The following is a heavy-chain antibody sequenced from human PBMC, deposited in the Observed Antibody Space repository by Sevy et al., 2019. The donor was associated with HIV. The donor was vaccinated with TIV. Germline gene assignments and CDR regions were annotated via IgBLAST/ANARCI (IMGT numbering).Heavy chain of an antibody. Sequence: GGSLRLSCEASGFSFRRYAMHWVRQAPDKGLEWLTVISYDGRNEYYVDSVKGRFTISRDNSKNTLYLQMNSLRPEDTAIYYCARDGGGDYFDYWGQGTLVTVSS. J-gene: IGHJ4*02. D-gene: IGHD3-10*01. V-gene: IGHV3-30*04. CDR2: ISYDGRNE. CDR1: GFSFRRYA. CDR3: ARDGGGDYFDY.